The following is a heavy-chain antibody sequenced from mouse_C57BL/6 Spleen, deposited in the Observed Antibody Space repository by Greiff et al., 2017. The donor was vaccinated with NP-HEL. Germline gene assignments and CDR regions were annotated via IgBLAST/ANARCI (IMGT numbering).Heavy chain of an antibody. CDR1: GYTFTDYN. V-gene: IGHV1-22*01. J-gene: IGHJ1*03. D-gene: IGHD1-1*01. CDR2: INPNNGGT. Sequence: VQLQQSGPELVKPGASVKMSCKASGYTFTDYNMHWVKQSHGKSLEWIGYINPNNGGTSYNQKFKGKATLTVNKSSSTAYMELRSLTSEDSAVYYCASPYGSSYDWYFDVWGTGTTVTVSS. CDR3: ASPYGSSYDWYFDV.